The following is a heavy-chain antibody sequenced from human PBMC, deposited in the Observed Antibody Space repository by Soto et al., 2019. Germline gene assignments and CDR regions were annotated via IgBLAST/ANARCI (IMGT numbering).Heavy chain of an antibody. V-gene: IGHV3-33*01. CDR1: GFTFSSYG. CDR3: ARDPDRYSWSDSTPDY. D-gene: IGHD1-1*01. J-gene: IGHJ4*02. Sequence: QVLLVESGGGVVQPGRSLRLSCAASGFTFSSYGMHWVRQAPGKGLEWVAIIWYDGNNKYYADSVKGRFTISRDNSKNTLYLQMNSLRAEDTAVYYCARDPDRYSWSDSTPDYWGQGTLVTVSA. CDR2: IWYDGNNK.